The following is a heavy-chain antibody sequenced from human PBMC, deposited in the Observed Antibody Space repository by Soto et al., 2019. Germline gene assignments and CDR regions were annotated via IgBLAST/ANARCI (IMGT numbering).Heavy chain of an antibody. Sequence: ASVKVSCKASGYTFTSYAMHWVRQAPGQRLEWMGWINAGNGNTKYSQKFQGRVTITRDTSASTAYMELSSLRSEDTAVYYCARSSLAARYYYYYMDVWGKGTTVTVSS. CDR3: ARSSLAARYYYYYMDV. CDR2: INAGNGNT. J-gene: IGHJ6*03. V-gene: IGHV1-3*01. D-gene: IGHD2-15*01. CDR1: GYTFTSYA.